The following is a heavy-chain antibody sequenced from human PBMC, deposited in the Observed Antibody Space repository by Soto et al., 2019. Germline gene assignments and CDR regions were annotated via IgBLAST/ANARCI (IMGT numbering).Heavy chain of an antibody. J-gene: IGHJ6*03. V-gene: IGHV1-18*01. CDR1: GYPFRSYG. CDR3: AKADSNYAGRFSYYYMDV. CDR2: ISGYNGNT. D-gene: IGHD4-4*01. Sequence: ASVKVSCKASGYPFRSYGISCVRQAPGQGPEWMGWISGYNGNTHYPQKFQGKVTMTTDTSTSTAYMELRSLRSDDTAVYYCAKADSNYAGRFSYYYMDVWGNGTLVTVSS.